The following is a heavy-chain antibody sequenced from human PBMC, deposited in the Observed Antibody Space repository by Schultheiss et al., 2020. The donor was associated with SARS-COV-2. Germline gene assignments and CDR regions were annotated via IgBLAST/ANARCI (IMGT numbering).Heavy chain of an antibody. D-gene: IGHD3-22*01. CDR3: ARSGYYHGLAMDV. V-gene: IGHV4-31*03. CDR2: IYYSGST. Sequence: SETLSLTCTVSGGSISSGGYYWSWIRQHPGKGLEWIGYIYYSGSTYYNPSLKSRVTISVDTSKNHFSLKLNSVTAADTAVYFCARSGYYHGLAMDVWGQGRTVTVSS. CDR1: GGSISSGGYY. J-gene: IGHJ6*02.